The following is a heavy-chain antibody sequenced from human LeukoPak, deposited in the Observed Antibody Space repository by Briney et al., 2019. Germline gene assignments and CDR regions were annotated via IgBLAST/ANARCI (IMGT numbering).Heavy chain of an antibody. CDR1: GYTLTELS. D-gene: IGHD3-10*01. CDR2: FDPEDGET. J-gene: IGHJ4*02. CDR3: ATPTQRSGFAFDY. V-gene: IGHV1-24*01. Sequence: GASLTVSCKVSGYTLTELSMHWVRQAPGKGLEWMGGFDPEDGETIYAQKFQGRVTMTEDTSTDTAYMELSSLRSEDTAVYYCATPTQRSGFAFDYWGQGTLVTVSS.